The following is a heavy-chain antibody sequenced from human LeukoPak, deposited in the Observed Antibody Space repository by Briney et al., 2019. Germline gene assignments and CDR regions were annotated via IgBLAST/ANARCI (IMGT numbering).Heavy chain of an antibody. CDR2: ISSSSSYI. V-gene: IGHV3-21*01. CDR3: ASLNDYSNYYYYYYMDV. J-gene: IGHJ6*03. Sequence: GGSLRLSCAASGFTFSNYSMNWVRQAPGKGLEWVSSISSSSSYIYYADSVKGRFTISRDNAKSSLYLQMNSLRAEDTAVYYCASLNDYSNYYYYYYMDVWGKGTTVTVSS. CDR1: GFTFSNYS. D-gene: IGHD4-11*01.